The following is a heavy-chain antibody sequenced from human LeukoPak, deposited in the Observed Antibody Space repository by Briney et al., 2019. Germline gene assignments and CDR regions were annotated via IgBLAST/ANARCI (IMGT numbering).Heavy chain of an antibody. CDR3: ARDGITMVRGVMVD. Sequence: GGSLRLSCAASGFTFSSYAMSWVRQAPGKGLEWVSAISGSGGSTYYADSVKGRFTISRDNAKNSLYLQMNSLRAEDTAVYYCARDGITMVRGVMVDWGQGTLVTVSS. J-gene: IGHJ4*02. V-gene: IGHV3-23*01. CDR1: GFTFSSYA. D-gene: IGHD3-10*01. CDR2: ISGSGGST.